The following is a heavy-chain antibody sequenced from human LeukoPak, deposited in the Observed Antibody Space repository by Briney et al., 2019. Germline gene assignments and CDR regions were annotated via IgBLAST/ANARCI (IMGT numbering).Heavy chain of an antibody. CDR1: GGSLSGYY. CDR2: INHSGST. J-gene: IGHJ4*02. Sequence: SETLSLTCAVYGGSLSGYYWSWIRQPPGKGLEWIGEINHSGSTNYNPSLKSRVTISVDTSKNQFSLKLSSVTAADTAVYYCARDGKPPSFDYWGQGTLVTVSS. V-gene: IGHV4-34*01. D-gene: IGHD4-23*01. CDR3: ARDGKPPSFDY.